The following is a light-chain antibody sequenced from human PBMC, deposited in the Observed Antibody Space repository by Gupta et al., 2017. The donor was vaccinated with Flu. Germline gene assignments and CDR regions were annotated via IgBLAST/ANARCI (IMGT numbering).Light chain of an antibody. CDR2: WAS. Sequence: DIVLTQRPDPLPVPLSERATINCKSSQSVLYSSNNRNYFAWYQQKPGQPPKLLIYWASTRESGVPDRFSGSGSGTDFTLTISSLQAEYVAVYYCQQYYSTSITFGQGTRLEIK. CDR1: QSVLYSSNNRNY. V-gene: IGKV4-1*01. CDR3: QQYYSTSIT. J-gene: IGKJ5*01.